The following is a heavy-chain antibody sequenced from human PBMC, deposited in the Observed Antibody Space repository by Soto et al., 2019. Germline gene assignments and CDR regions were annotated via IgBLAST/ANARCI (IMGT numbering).Heavy chain of an antibody. D-gene: IGHD6-19*01. Sequence: PSETLSLTCTVSGGSISSGDYYWSWIRQPPGKGLEWIGYIYYSGSTYYNPSLKSRVTISVDTSKNQFSLKLSSVTAADTAVYYCARGTIAVAGRSFDYWGQGTLVTVSS. CDR1: GGSISSGDYY. CDR2: IYYSGST. J-gene: IGHJ4*02. CDR3: ARGTIAVAGRSFDY. V-gene: IGHV4-30-4*01.